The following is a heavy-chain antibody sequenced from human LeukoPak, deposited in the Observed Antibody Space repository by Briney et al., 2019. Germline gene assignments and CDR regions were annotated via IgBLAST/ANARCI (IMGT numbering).Heavy chain of an antibody. CDR2: IYHSGST. V-gene: IGHV4-30-2*01. J-gene: IGHJ5*02. CDR3: ARDIVVVPAANNWFDP. Sequence: PSQTLSLTCTVSGGSISSGGYYWSWIRQPPGKGLEWIGYIYHSGSTYYNPSLKSRVTISVDRSKNQFSLKLSSVTAADTAVYYCARDIVVVPAANNWFDPWGQGTLVTVSS. CDR1: GGSISSGGYY. D-gene: IGHD2-2*01.